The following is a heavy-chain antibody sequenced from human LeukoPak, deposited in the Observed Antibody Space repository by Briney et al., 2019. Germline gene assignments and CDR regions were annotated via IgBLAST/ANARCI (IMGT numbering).Heavy chain of an antibody. Sequence: GGSLRLSCAASGFAFGDYSIHWVRQAPGKGLEWVSYISGSSTTIYYADSVKGRFTISRDNAKNSLYLQMNNLRAEDTAVYYCASGYTRGWSLFAYWGQGTLVTVSS. D-gene: IGHD6-19*01. V-gene: IGHV3-48*04. CDR2: ISGSSTTI. CDR1: GFAFGDYS. CDR3: ASGYTRGWSLFAY. J-gene: IGHJ4*02.